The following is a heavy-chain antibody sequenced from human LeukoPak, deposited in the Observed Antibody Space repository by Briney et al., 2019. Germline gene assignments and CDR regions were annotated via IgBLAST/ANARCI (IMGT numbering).Heavy chain of an antibody. J-gene: IGHJ4*02. CDR2: ISGSGGST. CDR1: GFTFSSYA. V-gene: IGHV3-23*01. D-gene: IGHD3-10*01. CDR3: ARATSFYRYFDY. Sequence: SGGSLRLSCAASGFTFSSYAMSWVRQAPGKGLEWVSAISGSGGSTYYADSVKGRFTISRDNSKNTLYLQMNSLRAEDTAVYYCARATSFYRYFDYWGQGTLVTVSS.